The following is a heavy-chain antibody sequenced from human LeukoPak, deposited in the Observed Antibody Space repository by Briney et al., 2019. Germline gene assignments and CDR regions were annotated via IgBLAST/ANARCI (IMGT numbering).Heavy chain of an antibody. CDR1: GFTFRSYV. V-gene: IGHV3-21*05. Sequence: PGRSLRLSCAASGFTFRSYVMHWVRRAPGKGLEWVSYISSSTSYTNYADSVKGRFTIPRDNAKNSLYLQMNSLRAEDTAVYYCARDFQIGGPDYWGQGTLVTVSS. D-gene: IGHD3-10*01. CDR3: ARDFQIGGPDY. J-gene: IGHJ4*02. CDR2: ISSSTSYT.